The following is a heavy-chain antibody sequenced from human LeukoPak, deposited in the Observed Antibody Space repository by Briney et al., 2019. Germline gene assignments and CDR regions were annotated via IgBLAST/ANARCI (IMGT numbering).Heavy chain of an antibody. CDR3: ARANKQWLVLGY. V-gene: IGHV1-8*01. J-gene: IGHJ4*02. D-gene: IGHD6-19*01. CDR1: GYTFTSYD. CDR2: MNPNSGNT. Sequence: GASVKVSCMASGYTFTSYDINWVRQATGQWLEWMGWMNPNSGNTGYAQKFQGRVTMTRNTSISTAYMELSSLRSEDTAVYYCARANKQWLVLGYWGQGTLVTVSS.